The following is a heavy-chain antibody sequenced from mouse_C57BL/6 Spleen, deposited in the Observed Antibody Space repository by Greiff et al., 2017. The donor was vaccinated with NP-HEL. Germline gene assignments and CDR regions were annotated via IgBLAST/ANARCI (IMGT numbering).Heavy chain of an antibody. V-gene: IGHV5-17*01. CDR1: GFTFSDYG. J-gene: IGHJ1*03. CDR2: ISSGSSTI. Sequence: EVKLQESGGGLVKPGGSLKLSCAASGFTFSDYGMHWVRQAPEKGLEWVAYISSGSSTIYYADTVKGRFTISRDNAKNTLFLQMTSLRSEDTAMYYCARGITTVVEGWYFDVWGTGTTVTVSS. CDR3: ARGITTVVEGWYFDV. D-gene: IGHD1-1*01.